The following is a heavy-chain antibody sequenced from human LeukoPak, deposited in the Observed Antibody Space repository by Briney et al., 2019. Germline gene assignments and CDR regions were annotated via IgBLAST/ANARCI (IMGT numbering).Heavy chain of an antibody. V-gene: IGHV3-23*01. CDR3: ARDRGRYYDSRGFYWGYYFDF. CDR1: GFTSSSYA. J-gene: IGHJ4*02. D-gene: IGHD3-22*01. Sequence: HSGGSLRLSCAASGFTSSSYAMSWVRQAPGKGLEWVAAISGSGGSTYYADSMKGRFTISRDNSKDTLYLQMSSVRVDDTAVYYCARDRGRYYDSRGFYWGYYFDFWGQGILVTVST. CDR2: ISGSGGST.